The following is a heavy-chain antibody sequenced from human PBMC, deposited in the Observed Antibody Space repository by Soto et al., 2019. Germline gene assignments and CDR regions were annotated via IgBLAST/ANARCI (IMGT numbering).Heavy chain of an antibody. CDR1: GFIFSNYA. V-gene: IGHV3-23*01. CDR3: AKDSRAFCGGDCSKDY. CDR2: TSFSGGRT. J-gene: IGHJ4*02. D-gene: IGHD2-21*02. Sequence: GGALRLSCAASGFIFSNYAMTWVRQGPGRGLEWVSTTSFSGGRTYYADSVKGRFTISRDNSNNTLFLQMSSLRAEDTAIYYCAKDSRAFCGGDCSKDYWGQGTLVTVSS.